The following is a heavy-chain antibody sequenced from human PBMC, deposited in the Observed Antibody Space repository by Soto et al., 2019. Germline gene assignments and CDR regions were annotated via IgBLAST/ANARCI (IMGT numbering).Heavy chain of an antibody. V-gene: IGHV4-31*03. Sequence: SETLSLTCTVSGGSISSGGYYWSWIRQHPGKGLEWIGYIDYSWSTYYNPSLKSRVTISVDTSKNQFSLKLRSVTAADTAVYYCARAKGSSGYYPSLFDYWGQGTLVTVSS. J-gene: IGHJ4*02. CDR2: IDYSWST. CDR1: GGSISSGGYY. D-gene: IGHD3-22*01. CDR3: ARAKGSSGYYPSLFDY.